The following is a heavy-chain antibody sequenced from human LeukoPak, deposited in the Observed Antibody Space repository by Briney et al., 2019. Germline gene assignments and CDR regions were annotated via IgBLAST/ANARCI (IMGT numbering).Heavy chain of an antibody. CDR1: GFTFSDYY. J-gene: IGHJ6*02. V-gene: IGHV3-11*01. Sequence: GGSLRLSCAASGFTFSDYYMSWIRQAPGKGLEWVSYISSSGSTIYYADSVKGRFTISRDNAKNSLYLQMNSLRAEDTAVYYCARAIGEIDYYYYYGMDVWGQGTTVTVSS. CDR3: ARAIGEIDYYYYYGMDV. CDR2: ISSSGSTI. D-gene: IGHD3-10*01.